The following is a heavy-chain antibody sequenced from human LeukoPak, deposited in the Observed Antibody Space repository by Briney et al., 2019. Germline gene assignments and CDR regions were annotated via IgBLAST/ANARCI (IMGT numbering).Heavy chain of an antibody. CDR3: ARSVEGYCSGDNCYYYYYYMDV. J-gene: IGHJ6*03. V-gene: IGHV4-61*01. D-gene: IGHD2-15*01. Sequence: SETLSLTRTVSGYSISSGYYWGWIRQPPGKGLEWIGYIYYSGSTNYNPSLKSRVTISVDTSKNQFSLKLSSVTAADTAVYYCARSVEGYCSGDNCYYYYYYMDVWGKGTTVTVSS. CDR2: IYYSGST. CDR1: GYSISSGYY.